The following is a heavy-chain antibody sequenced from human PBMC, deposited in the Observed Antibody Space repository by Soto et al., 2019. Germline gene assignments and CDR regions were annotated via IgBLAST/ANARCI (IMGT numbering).Heavy chain of an antibody. CDR1: GYSFTTYW. Sequence: GESLKISCKGSGYSFTTYWIGWVRQMPGKGLEWMGIIYPGDSDTRYSPSFQGQVTISADKSISTAYLQWSSLKASDTAMYYCATGGYCSSTSCYNFFDYWGQGTLVTVSS. V-gene: IGHV5-51*01. CDR2: IYPGDSDT. J-gene: IGHJ4*02. D-gene: IGHD2-2*02. CDR3: ATGGYCSSTSCYNFFDY.